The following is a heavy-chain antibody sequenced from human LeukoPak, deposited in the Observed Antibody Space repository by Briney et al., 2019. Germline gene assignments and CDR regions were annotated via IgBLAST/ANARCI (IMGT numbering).Heavy chain of an antibody. CDR3: ARQYISGQWYFDY. CDR2: ISSDGSCK. CDR1: GFTFSSHA. J-gene: IGHJ4*02. V-gene: IGHV3-30*04. D-gene: IGHD5-18*01. Sequence: PGGSLRLSCAASGFTFSSHALHWVRQAPGKGLEWVAVISSDGSCKYYADSVKGRFTISRDNSKNTLYLQMNSLIPEDTAVYYCARQYISGQWYFDYWGQGTLVTVSS.